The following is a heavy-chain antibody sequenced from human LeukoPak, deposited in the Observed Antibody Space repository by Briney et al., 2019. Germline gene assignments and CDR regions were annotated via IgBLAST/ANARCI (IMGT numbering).Heavy chain of an antibody. D-gene: IGHD6-13*01. CDR2: IYYSGST. CDR3: ARDLIYSSSPSSRAGDYYYGMDV. Sequence: SETLSLTCTVSGGSISSYYWSWIRQPPGKGLEWIGYIYYSGSTNYNPSLKSRVTISVDTSKNQFSLKLSSVTAADTAVYYCARDLIYSSSPSSRAGDYYYGMDVWGQGTTVTVSS. V-gene: IGHV4-59*01. J-gene: IGHJ6*02. CDR1: GGSISSYY.